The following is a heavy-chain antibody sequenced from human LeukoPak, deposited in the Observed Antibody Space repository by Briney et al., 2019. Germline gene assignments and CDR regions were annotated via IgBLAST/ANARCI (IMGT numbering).Heavy chain of an antibody. J-gene: IGHJ4*02. V-gene: IGHV3-30*03. CDR2: ISYDGSNK. D-gene: IGHD3-16*01. Sequence: GGSLRLSCAASGFTFSSYGMHWVRQAPGKGLEWVAVISYDGSNKYYADSVKGRFTISRDNSKNTLYLQMNSLRAEDTAVYYCALLIPAGGVDYWGQGTLVTVSS. CDR3: ALLIPAGGVDY. CDR1: GFTFSSYG.